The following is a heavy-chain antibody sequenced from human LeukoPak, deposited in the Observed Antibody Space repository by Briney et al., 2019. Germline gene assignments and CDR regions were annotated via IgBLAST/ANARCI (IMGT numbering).Heavy chain of an antibody. CDR3: ARGIQLWSRRTYFYYMDV. Sequence: PGESLRLSCAASGFTFNNYNMNWVRQAPGKALEWVSSITSSGTYIFYADSVKGRFTISRDNAKNSLYLQMNSLRAEDTAVYYCARGIQLWSRRTYFYYMDVWGKGTTVTVSS. D-gene: IGHD5-18*01. V-gene: IGHV3-21*01. J-gene: IGHJ6*03. CDR1: GFTFNNYN. CDR2: ITSSGTYI.